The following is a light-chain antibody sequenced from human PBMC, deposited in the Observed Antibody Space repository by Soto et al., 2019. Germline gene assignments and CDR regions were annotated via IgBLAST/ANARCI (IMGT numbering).Light chain of an antibody. CDR3: QQDVSSPRT. J-gene: IGKJ1*01. CDR2: GAS. Sequence: EIVLTQSPGTLSLSPGERATLSCRASQSVSSSYLAWYQQKPGQAPRLLIYGASSRATGLPDRFSGSGSGTDFTLTISRLEPEDFAVYYCQQDVSSPRTFGQGTKVEIK. V-gene: IGKV3-20*01. CDR1: QSVSSSY.